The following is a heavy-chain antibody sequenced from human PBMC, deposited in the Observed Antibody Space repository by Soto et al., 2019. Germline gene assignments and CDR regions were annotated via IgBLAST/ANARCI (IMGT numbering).Heavy chain of an antibody. CDR1: GYTFTTYY. V-gene: IGHV1-46*03. Sequence: QVQLVQSGAEVKKPGASVKVSCKASGYTFTTYYMHWVRQATGQGLEWMGRRYPNGGSTDYAQKFQARVTMNGETSTTTVYMELRSLRSDDTAGYFCARVYEGTWSGHDNSGAFDSWGQGTMGTVSS. CDR2: RYPNGGST. J-gene: IGHJ3*02. D-gene: IGHD5-12*01. CDR3: ARVYEGTWSGHDNSGAFDS.